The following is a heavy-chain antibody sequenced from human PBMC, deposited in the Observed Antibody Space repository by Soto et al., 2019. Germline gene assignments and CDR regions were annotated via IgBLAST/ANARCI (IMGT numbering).Heavy chain of an antibody. CDR2: IYPGDSDT. CDR3: ARDGIAAAGTSGGMDV. V-gene: IGHV5-51*01. J-gene: IGHJ6*02. Sequence: PGESLKISFKGSGYSFSSYWIGWVRQMPGKGLEWMGIIYPGDSDTRYSPSFQGQVTISADTSISTAYLQWSGLKASDAAMNYCARDGIAAAGTSGGMDVSGQGTTVTVSS. D-gene: IGHD6-13*01. CDR1: GYSFSSYW.